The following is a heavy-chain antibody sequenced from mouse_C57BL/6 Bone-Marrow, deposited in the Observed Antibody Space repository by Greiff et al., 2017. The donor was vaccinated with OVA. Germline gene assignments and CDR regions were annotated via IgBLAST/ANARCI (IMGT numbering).Heavy chain of an antibody. D-gene: IGHD1-1*01. CDR2: INPSSGYT. CDR1: GYTFTSYT. J-gene: IGHJ1*03. V-gene: IGHV1-4*01. Sequence: VQLVESGAELARPGASVKMSCKASGYTFTSYTMHWVKQRPGQGLEWIGYINPSSGYTKYNQKFKDKATLTADKSSSTAYMQLSSLTSEDSAVYYCARRGVTTVVTFYWYFDVWGTGTTVTVSS. CDR3: ARRGVTTVVTFYWYFDV.